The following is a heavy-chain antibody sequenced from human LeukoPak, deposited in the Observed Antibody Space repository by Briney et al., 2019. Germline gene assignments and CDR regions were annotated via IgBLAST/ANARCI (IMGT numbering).Heavy chain of an antibody. V-gene: IGHV4-59*01. CDR1: GDSITDYY. CDR3: AREEGIAAAGALEY. D-gene: IGHD6-13*01. Sequence: SETLSLTRNVSGDSITDYYWSWIRQPPGKGLEWIGFIYHSGNTNYNPSLASRVTLSLDTSKTQLSLRLTSVTAADTAVYYCAREEGIAAAGALEYWGQGILVTVS. J-gene: IGHJ4*02. CDR2: IYHSGNT.